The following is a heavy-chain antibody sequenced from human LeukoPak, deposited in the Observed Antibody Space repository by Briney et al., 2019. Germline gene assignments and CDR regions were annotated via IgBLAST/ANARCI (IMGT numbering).Heavy chain of an antibody. CDR2: FDPGDGLS. CDR1: GYTFTDLS. Sequence: ASVKVSCKVSGYTFTDLSMHWVRQAPGKGLEWIGGFDPGDGLSSYQQNFQGTLTMTEDTSTYTAYMDLNSLIADHPDGYYCATGSSSTWERDPFDIWGHGTMVTVSS. J-gene: IGHJ3*02. D-gene: IGHD6-13*01. CDR3: ATGSSSTWERDPFDI. V-gene: IGHV1-24*01.